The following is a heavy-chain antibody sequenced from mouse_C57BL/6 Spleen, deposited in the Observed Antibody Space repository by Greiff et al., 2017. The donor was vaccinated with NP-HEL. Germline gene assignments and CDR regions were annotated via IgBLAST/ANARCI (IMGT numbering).Heavy chain of an antibody. J-gene: IGHJ1*03. V-gene: IGHV5-17*01. CDR2: ISSGSSTI. D-gene: IGHD1-1*01. CDR3: ARDGSSRHWYFDV. CDR1: GFTFSDYG. Sequence: EVKLVESGGGLVKPGGSLKLSCAASGFTFSDYGMHWVRQAPEKGLEWVAYISSGSSTIYYADTVKGRFTISRDTAKNTLFLQMTSLRSEDTAMYYCARDGSSRHWYFDVWGTGTTVTVSS.